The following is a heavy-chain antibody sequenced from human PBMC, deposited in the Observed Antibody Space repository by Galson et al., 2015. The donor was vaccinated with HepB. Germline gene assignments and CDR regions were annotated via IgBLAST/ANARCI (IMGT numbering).Heavy chain of an antibody. Sequence: SLRLSCAASGFTVSNIYMHWVRQAPGKGLEWVSPIFGAGKALYADSMRGRFTISRDISKNTVYLQMNSLRTEDTAIYYCATEANGDYYLDHWGQGTLVTVSS. CDR3: ATEANGDYYLDH. V-gene: IGHV3-53*01. J-gene: IGHJ4*02. CDR1: GFTVSNIY. CDR2: IFGAGKA. D-gene: IGHD4-17*01.